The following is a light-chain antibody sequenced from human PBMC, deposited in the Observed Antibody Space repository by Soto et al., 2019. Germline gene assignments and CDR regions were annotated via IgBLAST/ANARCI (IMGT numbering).Light chain of an antibody. Sequence: QSVPTQPASVSGSPGQSITISCTGTSSDVGAYNYVSWFQQHPGKAPTLIISEVSNRPSGVSNRFSGSKSGNAASLTISGLQAEDEADYFCFSFTTDWTHVFGTGTKVTV. V-gene: IGLV2-14*01. CDR3: FSFTTDWTHV. CDR2: EVS. CDR1: SSDVGAYNY. J-gene: IGLJ1*01.